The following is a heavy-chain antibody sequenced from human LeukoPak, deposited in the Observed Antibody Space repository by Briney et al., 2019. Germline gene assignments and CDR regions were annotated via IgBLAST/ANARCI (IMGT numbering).Heavy chain of an antibody. D-gene: IGHD3-22*01. Sequence: GGSLRVSCSASGFNFDAYAMSWVRQAPGKGPEWVGFIRSLAYGAATNYAPFVQDRFTISRDDSRRIVHLQLDSLRTDDTAVYFCTRVNYYDSGSLYYGYFDYWGQGVLVTVSS. CDR2: IRSLAYGAAT. CDR3: TRVNYYDSGSLYYGYFDY. CDR1: GFNFDAYA. V-gene: IGHV3-49*04. J-gene: IGHJ4*02.